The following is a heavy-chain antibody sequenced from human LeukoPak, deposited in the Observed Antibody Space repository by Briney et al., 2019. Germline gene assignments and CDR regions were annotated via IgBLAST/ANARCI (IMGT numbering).Heavy chain of an antibody. J-gene: IGHJ4*02. CDR2: ISPTGSTT. CDR3: ARGPNSNWSGLDF. D-gene: IGHD6-6*01. CDR1: GFSFSGHW. Sequence: GGSLRLSCTASGFSFSGHWMHWARQLPGKGLVWVSRISPTGSTTSHADSVKGRFTVSRGNAKNTLYLQVNNLRAEDTAVYYCARGPNSNWSGLDFWGQGTLLTVSS. V-gene: IGHV3-74*01.